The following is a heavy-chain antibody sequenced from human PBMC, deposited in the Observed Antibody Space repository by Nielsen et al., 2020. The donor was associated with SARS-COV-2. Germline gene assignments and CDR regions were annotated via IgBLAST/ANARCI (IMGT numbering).Heavy chain of an antibody. V-gene: IGHV1-24*01. CDR1: GYTLTELS. J-gene: IGHJ4*02. CDR2: FDPEDGET. Sequence: ASVKVSCKVSGYTLTELSMHWVRQAPGKGLEWMGGFDPEDGETIYAQKFQGRVTMTRNTSISTAYMELSSLRSEDTAVYYCARGSGILWFGDQGTRVTVSS. CDR3: ARGSGILWF. D-gene: IGHD3-10*01.